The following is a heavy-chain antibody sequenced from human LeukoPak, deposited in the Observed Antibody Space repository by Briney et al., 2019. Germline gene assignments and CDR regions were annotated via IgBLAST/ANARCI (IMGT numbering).Heavy chain of an antibody. D-gene: IGHD3-10*01. V-gene: IGHV3-15*01. Sequence: GGSLRLSCAASGFTFSNAWMSWVRQAPGKGLEWVGRIKSKTDGGTTDYAAPVKGRFTISRDDSKNTLYLQMNSLKTEDTAVYYCARQIGSGSYSRFDSWGQGTLVTVSS. J-gene: IGHJ5*01. CDR1: GFTFSNAW. CDR2: IKSKTDGGTT. CDR3: ARQIGSGSYSRFDS.